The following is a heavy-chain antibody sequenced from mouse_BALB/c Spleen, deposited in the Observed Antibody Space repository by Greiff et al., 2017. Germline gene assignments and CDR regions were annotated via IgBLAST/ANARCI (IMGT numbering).Heavy chain of an antibody. J-gene: IGHJ3*01. D-gene: IGHD2-4*01. CDR1: GFTFSSFG. CDR2: ISSGSSTI. V-gene: IGHV5-17*02. Sequence: DVHLVESGGGLVQPGGSRKLSCAASGFTFSSFGMHWVRQAPEKGLEWVAYISSGSSTIYYADTVKGRFTISRDNPKNTLFLQMTSLRSEDTAMYYCAAITTRQAYWGQGTLVTVSA. CDR3: AAITTRQAY.